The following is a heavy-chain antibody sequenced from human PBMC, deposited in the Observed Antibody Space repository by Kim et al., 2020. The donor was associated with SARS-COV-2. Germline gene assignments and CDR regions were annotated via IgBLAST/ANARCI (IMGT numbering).Heavy chain of an antibody. CDR2: ISYDGSNK. J-gene: IGHJ6*01. Sequence: GGSLRLSCAASGFTFSSYGMHWVRQAPGKGLEWVAVISYDGSNKYYADSVKGRFTISRDNSKNTLYLQMNSLRAEDTAVYYCAKDLGRFLEWFYGMDGWG. CDR3: AKDLGRFLEWFYGMDG. CDR1: GFTFSSYG. V-gene: IGHV3-30*18. D-gene: IGHD3-3*01.